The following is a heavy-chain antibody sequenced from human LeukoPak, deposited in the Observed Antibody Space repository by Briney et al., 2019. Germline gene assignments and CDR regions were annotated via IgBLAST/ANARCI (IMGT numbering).Heavy chain of an antibody. CDR2: IYSGGTT. V-gene: IGHV3-53*01. J-gene: IGHJ3*02. CDR3: ARGSPVVPTI. Sequence: PGGSLRLSCAASGFRFNTYWMSWVRQAPGKGLEWVSVIYSGGTTYYADSVKGRFIISRDNSKNTLFLQMNSLRAEDTAVYYCARGSPVVPTIWGQGTMVTVSS. CDR1: GFRFNTYW. D-gene: IGHD3-22*01.